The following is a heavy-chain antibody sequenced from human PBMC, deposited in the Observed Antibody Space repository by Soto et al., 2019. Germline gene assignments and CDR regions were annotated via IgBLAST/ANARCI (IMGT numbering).Heavy chain of an antibody. Sequence: SETLSLTCTVSGGSISSYYWSWIRQPPGKGLEWIGYIYYSGSTNYNPSLKSRVTISVDTSKNQFSLKLSSVTAADTAVYYCARLTYYYDSSGYYYVNYFDYWGQGTLVTVSS. CDR1: GGSISSYY. CDR3: ARLTYYYDSSGYYYVNYFDY. V-gene: IGHV4-59*01. D-gene: IGHD3-22*01. J-gene: IGHJ4*02. CDR2: IYYSGST.